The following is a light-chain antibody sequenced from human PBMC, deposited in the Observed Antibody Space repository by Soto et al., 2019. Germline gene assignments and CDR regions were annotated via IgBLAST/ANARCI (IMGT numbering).Light chain of an antibody. J-gene: IGKJ4*01. Sequence: VLTQSPGTLSLSPGERATLSCRASQSVSSNYLAWYQQKPGQAPRLLIYGASIRATGIPDRFSGSGSGTDFTLTTTRLEPEDFAVYYCQQYGSTHTFGGGTKVDIK. CDR1: QSVSSNY. CDR2: GAS. V-gene: IGKV3-20*01. CDR3: QQYGSTHT.